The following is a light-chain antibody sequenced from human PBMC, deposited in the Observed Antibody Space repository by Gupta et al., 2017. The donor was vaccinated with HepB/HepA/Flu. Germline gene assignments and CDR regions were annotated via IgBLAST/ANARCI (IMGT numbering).Light chain of an antibody. Sequence: DIQMTQSPSSLSASVGDRVTITCRASQGINKYLAWYQQQPGKVPKLLVYAASTLQSGVPSRFSGSGSGTDFTLTISSLQPEDVATYYCQKYDSAPWTFGQGTKVEI. J-gene: IGKJ1*01. CDR3: QKYDSAPWT. CDR2: AAS. V-gene: IGKV1-27*01. CDR1: QGINKY.